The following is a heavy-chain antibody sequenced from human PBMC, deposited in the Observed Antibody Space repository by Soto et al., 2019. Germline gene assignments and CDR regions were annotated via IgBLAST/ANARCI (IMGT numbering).Heavy chain of an antibody. V-gene: IGHV3-33*01. CDR2: IWYDGSNK. J-gene: IGHJ6*02. Sequence: GGSPRLSCAASGFTFSSYGMHWVRQAPGKGLEWVAVIWYDGSNKYYADSVKGRFTISRDNSKNTLYLQMNSLRAEDTAVYYCARDLVDCSSTSCPRGYYYYGMDVWGQGTTVTVSS. CDR1: GFTFSSYG. D-gene: IGHD2-2*01. CDR3: ARDLVDCSSTSCPRGYYYYGMDV.